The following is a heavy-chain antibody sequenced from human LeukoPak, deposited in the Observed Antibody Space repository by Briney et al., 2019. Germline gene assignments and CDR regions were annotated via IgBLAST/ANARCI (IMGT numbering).Heavy chain of an antibody. CDR1: GFTFTNHD. D-gene: IGHD6-19*01. Sequence: QSGGSLRLSCAASGFTFTNHDMHWVRQAPGKGLEWLAVVSYDDKNKYYTDSVKGRFTISRDNSNNTLFLQMNSLRAEDTALYFCAKDLGVQWLDTLHIWGPGTMVIVSS. V-gene: IGHV3-30*18. J-gene: IGHJ3*02. CDR3: AKDLGVQWLDTLHI. CDR2: VSYDDKNK.